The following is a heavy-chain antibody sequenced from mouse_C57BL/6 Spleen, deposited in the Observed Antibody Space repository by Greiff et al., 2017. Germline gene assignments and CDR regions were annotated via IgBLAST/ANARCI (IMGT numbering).Heavy chain of an antibody. CDR3: ARKGGAMDY. Sequence: VQLQQPGAELVMPGASVKLSCKASGYTFTSYWMHWVKQRPGQGLEWIGEIDPSDSYTNYNQKFKGKSTLTVDKSSSTAYMQLSSLPSEDSAVYYCARKGGAMDYWGQGTSVTVSS. CDR1: GYTFTSYW. CDR2: IDPSDSYT. J-gene: IGHJ4*01. V-gene: IGHV1-69*01.